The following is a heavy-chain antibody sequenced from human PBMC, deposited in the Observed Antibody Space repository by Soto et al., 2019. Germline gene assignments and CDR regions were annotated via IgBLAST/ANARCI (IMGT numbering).Heavy chain of an antibody. J-gene: IGHJ6*02. CDR2: ISAYNGNT. Sequence: QVQLVQSGAEVKKPGASVKVSCKASGYTFTSYGISWVRQAPGQGLEWMGWISAYNGNTNYAQKLQGRVTMTTDTSTSTAYMELRSLRSDDTAVYYCARSGGYSSTWGYYYYYYGMDVWGQGTTVTVSS. CDR1: GYTFTSYG. CDR3: ARSGGYSSTWGYYYYYYGMDV. V-gene: IGHV1-18*01. D-gene: IGHD6-13*01.